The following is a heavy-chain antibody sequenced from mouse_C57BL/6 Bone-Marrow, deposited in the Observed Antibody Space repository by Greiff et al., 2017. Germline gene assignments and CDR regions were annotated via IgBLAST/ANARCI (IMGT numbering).Heavy chain of an antibody. J-gene: IGHJ2*01. D-gene: IGHD2-2*01. CDR2: ISYDGSN. Sequence: EVKLQESGPGLVKPSQSLSLTCSVTGYSITSGYYWNWIRQFPGNKLEWMGYISYDGSNNYNPSLKNRISITRDTSKNQFFLKLNSVTTEDTATYYCARAPMVKYYFDYWGQGTTLTVSS. V-gene: IGHV3-6*01. CDR1: GYSITSGYY. CDR3: ARAPMVKYYFDY.